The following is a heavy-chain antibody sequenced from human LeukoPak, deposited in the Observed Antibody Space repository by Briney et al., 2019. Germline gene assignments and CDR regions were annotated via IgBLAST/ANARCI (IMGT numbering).Heavy chain of an antibody. V-gene: IGHV4-61*02. J-gene: IGHJ4*02. D-gene: IGHD3-10*01. CDR1: GGSISSGSYY. CDR2: IYTSGST. Sequence: PSQTLSLTRTVSGGSISSGSYYWSWIRQPAGKGLEWIGRIYTSGSTNYNPSLKSRVTISVDTSKNQSSLKLSSVTAADTAVYYCARDSPGYYGSGSYYFDYWGQGTLVTVSS. CDR3: ARDSPGYYGSGSYYFDY.